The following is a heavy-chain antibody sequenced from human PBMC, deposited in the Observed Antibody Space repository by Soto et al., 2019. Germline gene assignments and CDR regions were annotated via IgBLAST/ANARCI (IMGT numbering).Heavy chain of an antibody. CDR1: GGSSSSHS. CDR3: ARATKVYSYNWDAGERRLYFDF. CDR2: IHHDGST. J-gene: IGHJ4*02. D-gene: IGHD1-20*01. Sequence: TLSRTCAISGGSSSSHSKSWVRQPPGKGLECIGEIHHDGSTNYNPSLKSRVTISENTSKNHFSLELSSVTAADTAVYYCARATKVYSYNWDAGERRLYFDFWGQGXPVTVYS. V-gene: IGHV4-34*01.